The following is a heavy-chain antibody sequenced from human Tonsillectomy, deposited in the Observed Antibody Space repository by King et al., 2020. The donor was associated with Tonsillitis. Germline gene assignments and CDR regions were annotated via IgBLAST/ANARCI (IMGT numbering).Heavy chain of an antibody. CDR1: GGTFSNYA. V-gene: IGHV1-69*09. D-gene: IGHD4-11*01. J-gene: IGHJ4*02. Sequence: VQLVESGAELKKPGSSVKVSCKASGGTFSNYAISWVRQAPGQGLECMGRIIPILGVTTYAQQFQGSVTITADISTSTAYMEMSSLRSDDTVVFYCAREDFSSKYFDYWGQGTLVTVSS. CDR3: AREDFSSKYFDY. CDR2: IIPILGVT.